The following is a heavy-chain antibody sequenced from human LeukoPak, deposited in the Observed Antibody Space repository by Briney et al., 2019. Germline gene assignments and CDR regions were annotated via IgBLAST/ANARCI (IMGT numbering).Heavy chain of an antibody. D-gene: IGHD3-16*01. CDR2: IYSGGST. CDR3: VTRLA. CDR1: GFTVSSNY. J-gene: IGHJ5*02. Sequence: TGGSLRLSCAASGFTVSSNYMSWVRQAPGNGLDWVSMIYSGGSTNYADSVKGRFTISRDSSKNTLYLQMNSLRAEDTAVYYCVTRLAWGQGTLVTVSS. V-gene: IGHV3-53*01.